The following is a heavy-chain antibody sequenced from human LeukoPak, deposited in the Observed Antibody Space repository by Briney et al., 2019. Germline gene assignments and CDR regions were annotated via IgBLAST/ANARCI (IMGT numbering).Heavy chain of an antibody. CDR1: GYSISSGYY. CDR3: ASLGYYYDSSGYYTDY. V-gene: IGHV4-38-2*02. D-gene: IGHD3-22*01. CDR2: IYHSGST. Sequence: SETLSLTCTVSGYSISSGYYWGWIRQPPGKGLEWIGGIYHSGSTYYNPSLKSRVTISVDTPKNQFSLKLSSVTAADTAVYYCASLGYYYDSSGYYTDYWGQGTLVTVSS. J-gene: IGHJ4*02.